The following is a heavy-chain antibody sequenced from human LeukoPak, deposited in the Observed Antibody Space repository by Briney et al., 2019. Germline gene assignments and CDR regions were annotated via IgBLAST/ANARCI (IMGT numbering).Heavy chain of an antibody. CDR1: GGSFSGYY. D-gene: IGHD3-22*01. CDR2: INQSGST. J-gene: IGHJ4*02. CDR3: ARGIPRGHYYDSSGYRFDY. Sequence: SETLSLTCAVYGGSFSGYYWSWIRQPPGKGLEWIGEINQSGSTNYNPSLKSRVTISVDTSKNQFSLKLSSVTAADTAVYYCARGIPRGHYYDSSGYRFDYWGQGTLVTVSS. V-gene: IGHV4-34*01.